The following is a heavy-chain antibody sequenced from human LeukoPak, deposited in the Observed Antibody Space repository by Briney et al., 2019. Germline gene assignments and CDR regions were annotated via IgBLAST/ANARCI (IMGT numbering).Heavy chain of an antibody. CDR1: GGSISSSSYY. J-gene: IGHJ3*02. CDR3: AGREDDIGSFSLPI. V-gene: IGHV4-39*07. D-gene: IGHD2-15*01. CDR2: IYHSGIT. Sequence: SETLSLTCTVSGGSISSSSYYWGWIRQPPGKGLEWIGEIYHSGITNYNPSLKSRATTSLDKLKNQVSLRLSSVTAADTAVYYCAGREDDIGSFSLPIWGQGTVVTVSS.